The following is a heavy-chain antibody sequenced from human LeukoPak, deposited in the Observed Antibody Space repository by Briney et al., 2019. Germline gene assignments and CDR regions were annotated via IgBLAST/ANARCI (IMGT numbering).Heavy chain of an antibody. J-gene: IGHJ4*02. CDR3: ARGGMGFTGFDY. V-gene: IGHV4-4*07. CDR2: IYTGGSA. CDR1: GGSISSYY. Sequence: SETLSLTCTVSGGSISSYYWSWTRQPAGKGLEWIGRIYTGGSANCSPSLKSRVTISLDTSKDQFSLHLSSVTAADTAVYYCARGGMGFTGFDYWGQGSLVTVSS. D-gene: IGHD2-8*02.